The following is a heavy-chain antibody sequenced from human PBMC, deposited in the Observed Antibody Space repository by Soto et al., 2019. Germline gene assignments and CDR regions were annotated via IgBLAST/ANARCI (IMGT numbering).Heavy chain of an antibody. CDR1: GGSISSTPYY. D-gene: IGHD6-19*01. CDR2: INYNGGI. V-gene: IGHV4-31*03. J-gene: IGHJ3*02. CDR3: ARERLDSSDYNSGAFDI. Sequence: QVHLQESGPGLVKPSQTLSLTCSVSGGSISSTPYYWTWIRQHPGRGQEWFGYINYNGGIFYNPSLKSRISISRDTSTNQFSLRLTSVTAADTAVYYCARERLDSSDYNSGAFDIWGLGTMVTVSS.